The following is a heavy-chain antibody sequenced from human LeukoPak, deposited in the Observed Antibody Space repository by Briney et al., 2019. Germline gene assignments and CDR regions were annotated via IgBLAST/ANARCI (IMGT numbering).Heavy chain of an antibody. CDR3: ARHGPTALRSLEWLLPFDY. CDR1: GGTFSSYA. D-gene: IGHD3-3*01. V-gene: IGHV1-69*13. Sequence: SVKVSCKASGGTFSSYAISWVRQAPGQGLEWMGGIIPIFGTANYAQKFQGRVTITADESTSTAYMELSSLRSEDTAVYYCARHGPTALRSLEWLLPFDYWGQGTLVTVSS. J-gene: IGHJ4*02. CDR2: IIPIFGTA.